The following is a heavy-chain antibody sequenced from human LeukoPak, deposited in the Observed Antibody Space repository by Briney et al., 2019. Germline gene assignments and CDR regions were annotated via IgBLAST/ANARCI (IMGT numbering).Heavy chain of an antibody. CDR1: GFTFSSYD. D-gene: IGHD3-22*01. J-gene: IGHJ5*02. CDR3: AKGVVDYYDSSGYYPSDL. V-gene: IGHV3-23*01. CDR2: ISGSGGST. Sequence: GGSLRLSCAASGFTFSSYDMNWVSQAPGKGLEWVSTISGSGGSTYYADSVTGRFSISRDNFNNTLYLQMNSMRVEDTALYFCAKGVVDYYDSSGYYPSDLWGQGTLVTVSS.